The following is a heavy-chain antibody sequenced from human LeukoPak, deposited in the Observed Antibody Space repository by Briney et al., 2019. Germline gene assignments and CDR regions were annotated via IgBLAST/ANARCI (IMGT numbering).Heavy chain of an antibody. D-gene: IGHD3-3*01. Sequence: SETLSLTCTVSGGSISSYYWSWIRQPPGKGPEWIGYIYYSGNTNYNPSLKSRVTISVDTSKNQFSLKLSSVTAADTAVYYCARHASSYATYYDFWSGPARDYYGMDVWGQGTTVTVS. CDR3: ARHASSYATYYDFWSGPARDYYGMDV. J-gene: IGHJ6*02. CDR1: GGSISSYY. CDR2: IYYSGNT. V-gene: IGHV4-59*08.